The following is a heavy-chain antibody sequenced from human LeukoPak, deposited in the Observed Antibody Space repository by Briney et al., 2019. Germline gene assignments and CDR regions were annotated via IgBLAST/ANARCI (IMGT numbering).Heavy chain of an antibody. Sequence: GGSLRLSCAASGFTFSSYAMSWVRQAPGKGLEWVSAISGSGGSTYYADSVKGRFTISRDNAKNSLYLQMNSLRAEDTAVYYCARVGLGDSSGGDFDYWGQGTLVTVSS. D-gene: IGHD3-22*01. J-gene: IGHJ4*02. V-gene: IGHV3-23*01. CDR2: ISGSGGST. CDR3: ARVGLGDSSGGDFDY. CDR1: GFTFSSYA.